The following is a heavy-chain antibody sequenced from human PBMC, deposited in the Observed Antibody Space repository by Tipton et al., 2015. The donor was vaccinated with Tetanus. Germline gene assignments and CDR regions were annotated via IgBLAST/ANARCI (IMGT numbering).Heavy chain of an antibody. V-gene: IGHV3-53*01. CDR1: GFTVSSNF. CDR2: IYSGGTT. J-gene: IGHJ4*02. CDR3: ASGSTLDY. Sequence: SLRLSCAASGFTVSSNFMTWVRQAPGEGLEWVSIIYSGGTTYYADSVKGRFTISRDNAKNSLYLQMDSLRVEDTAVYYCASGSTLDYWGQGILVTVSS.